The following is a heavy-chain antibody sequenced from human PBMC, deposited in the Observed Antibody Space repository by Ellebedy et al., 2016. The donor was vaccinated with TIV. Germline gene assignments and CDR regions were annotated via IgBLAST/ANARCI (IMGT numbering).Heavy chain of an antibody. CDR3: ARVKLDGFWSGYFPGDLDV. D-gene: IGHD3-3*01. Sequence: ASVKVSCKASGFTFATYAIHWLRQAPGQRLEWMGWINGGNDNTKYSQKFQGRVTFTRDTSASTAYMELTTLRSEDTAMYYCARVKLDGFWSGYFPGDLDVWGQGTTVSVSS. CDR2: INGGNDNT. CDR1: GFTFATYA. V-gene: IGHV1-3*01. J-gene: IGHJ6*02.